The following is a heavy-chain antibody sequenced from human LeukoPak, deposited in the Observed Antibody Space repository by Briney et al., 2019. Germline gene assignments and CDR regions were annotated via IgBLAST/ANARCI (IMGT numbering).Heavy chain of an antibody. Sequence: PGRSLRLSCAASGFTFSSYGMHWVRQAPGKGLEWVAVISYDGSIEYYADSVKGRFTVSRDNSNNALYLHMNSLRPEDTAVYFCARDQDYFDYWGQGSLVTVSS. J-gene: IGHJ4*02. CDR3: ARDQDYFDY. D-gene: IGHD2-15*01. CDR2: ISYDGSIE. CDR1: GFTFSSYG. V-gene: IGHV3-30*19.